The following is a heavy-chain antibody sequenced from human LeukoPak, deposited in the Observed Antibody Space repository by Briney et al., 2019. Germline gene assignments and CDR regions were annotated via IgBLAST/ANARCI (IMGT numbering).Heavy chain of an antibody. D-gene: IGHD3-3*01. CDR3: AREATRITIFGNWFDP. CDR2: IRQDGGDK. V-gene: IGHV3-7*01. Sequence: GGSLRLSCEALGFTLSNYWMAWVRQGPGKGLEWVANIRQDGGDKGHADSVKGRFTISRDNAKNSLYLQMNSLRAEDTAVYYCAREATRITIFGNWFDPWGQGTLVTVSS. CDR1: GFTLSNYW. J-gene: IGHJ5*02.